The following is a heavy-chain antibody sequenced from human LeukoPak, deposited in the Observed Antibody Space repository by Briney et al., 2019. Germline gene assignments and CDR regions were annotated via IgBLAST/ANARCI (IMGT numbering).Heavy chain of an antibody. Sequence: PSETLSLTCAVYGGSFSGYYWSWIRQPPGKGLEWIGEINHSGSTNYNPSLKSRVTISVDTSKNQFSLKLSSVTAADTAMYYCARLLPHYYYYMDVWGKGTTVTVSS. CDR1: GGSFSGYY. CDR3: ARLLPHYYYYMDV. CDR2: INHSGST. V-gene: IGHV4-34*01. J-gene: IGHJ6*03.